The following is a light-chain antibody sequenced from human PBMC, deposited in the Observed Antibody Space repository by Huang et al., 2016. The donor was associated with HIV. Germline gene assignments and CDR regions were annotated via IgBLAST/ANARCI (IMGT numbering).Light chain of an antibody. CDR1: QSLLDSNGYKY. J-gene: IGKJ1*01. CDR3: LQAIQTPTT. CDR2: LGS. V-gene: IGKV2-28*01. Sequence: DNVMTQSPLSLRVTPGEPASLSCKSSQSLLDSNGYKYLNCYLQKPGQSPHLLIYLGSKRSSGVPDRFRGSGSGTDLTLRISRVEAEDVGVYFCLQAIQTPTTFGQGTKVEIK.